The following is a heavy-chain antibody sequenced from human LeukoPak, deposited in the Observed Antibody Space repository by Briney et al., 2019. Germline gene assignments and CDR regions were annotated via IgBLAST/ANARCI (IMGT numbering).Heavy chain of an antibody. V-gene: IGHV4-39*07. D-gene: IGHD1-26*01. CDR3: ARESGAFSPFGF. CDR1: GASVSGGRYY. Sequence: SETLSLTCTVSGASVSGGRYYWSWIRQHPGKGLDWIRITSYSGGAFYNPSLMSRVSMSIDKSRNHLSLELTSVTAADTAIYYCARESGAFSPFGFWGQGTLVTVSS. J-gene: IGHJ4*02. CDR2: TSYSGGA.